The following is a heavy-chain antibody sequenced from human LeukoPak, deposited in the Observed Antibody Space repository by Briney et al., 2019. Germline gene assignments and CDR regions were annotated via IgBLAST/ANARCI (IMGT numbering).Heavy chain of an antibody. J-gene: IGHJ1*01. CDR3: ARDPYSSGWSQYFQH. V-gene: IGHV1-69*13. D-gene: IGHD6-19*01. CDR2: IIPIFGTA. CDR1: GGTFSSYA. Sequence: SVRVSCKASGGTFSSYAISWVQQAPGQGLEWMGGIIPIFGTANYAQKFQGRVTITADESTSTAYMELSSLRSEDTAVYYCARDPYSSGWSQYFQHWGQGTLVTVSS.